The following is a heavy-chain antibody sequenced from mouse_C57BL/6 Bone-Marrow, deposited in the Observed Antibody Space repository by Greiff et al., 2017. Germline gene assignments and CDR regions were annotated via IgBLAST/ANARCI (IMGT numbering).Heavy chain of an antibody. D-gene: IGHD2-3*01. CDR1: GYTFTSYW. J-gene: IGHJ3*01. CDR2: IDPSDSYT. V-gene: IGHV1-69*01. CDR3: AREGAYDGYYVWFAY. Sequence: QVQLKQPGAELVMPGASVKLSCKASGYTFTSYWMHWVKQRPGQGLEWIGEIDPSDSYTKYNQKFKGKYTLTVDKSSSTAYMQLSSLTAEDSAVYYCAREGAYDGYYVWFAYWGQGTLVTVSA.